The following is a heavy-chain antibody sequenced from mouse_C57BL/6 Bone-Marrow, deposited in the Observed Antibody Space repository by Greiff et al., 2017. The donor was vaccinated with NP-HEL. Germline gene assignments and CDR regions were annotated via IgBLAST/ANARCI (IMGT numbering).Heavy chain of an antibody. D-gene: IGHD2-1*01. V-gene: IGHV1-54*01. CDR3: ASYLYAMDY. Sequence: VQLQQSGAELVRPGTSVKVSCKASGYAFTNYLIEWVKQRPGQGLEWIGVINPGSGGTNYNEKFKGKATLTADKSSSTAYMQLSSLTSEDSAVYFCASYLYAMDYWGRGTSVTVSS. J-gene: IGHJ4*01. CDR1: GYAFTNYL. CDR2: INPGSGGT.